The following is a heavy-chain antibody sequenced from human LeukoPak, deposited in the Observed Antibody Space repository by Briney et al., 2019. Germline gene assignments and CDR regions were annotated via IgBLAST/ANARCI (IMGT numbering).Heavy chain of an antibody. CDR2: ISASGGST. CDR3: AKDQASSSSYGFDY. D-gene: IGHD6-6*01. V-gene: IGHV3-23*01. CDR1: GFTFSSYA. J-gene: IGHJ4*02. Sequence: GGSLRLPCAASGFTFSSYAMSWVRQAPGKGLEWVSGISASGGSTYYGDSVKGRFTISRDSSKNTVYLQMNSLRAEDTAVYYCAKDQASSSSYGFDYWGQGTLVTVSS.